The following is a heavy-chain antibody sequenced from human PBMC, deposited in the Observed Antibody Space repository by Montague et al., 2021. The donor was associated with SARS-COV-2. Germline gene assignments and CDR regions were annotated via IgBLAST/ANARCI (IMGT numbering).Heavy chain of an antibody. Sequence: SETLSLTCTVSGDSMNNYYWSWIRQPPGKGPEWMWYSNYSGSANYNPSLQSRVTLSKDTYKNKFSLRLTSVTAADTAIYFCARAPIDRSSWYAYFDYWGQGTLVTVSS. CDR2: SNYSGSA. D-gene: IGHD6-13*01. CDR1: GDSMNNYY. V-gene: IGHV4-59*01. CDR3: ARAPIDRSSWYAYFDY. J-gene: IGHJ4*02.